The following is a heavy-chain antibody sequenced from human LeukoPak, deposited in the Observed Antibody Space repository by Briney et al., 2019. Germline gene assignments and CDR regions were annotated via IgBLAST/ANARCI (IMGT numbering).Heavy chain of an antibody. J-gene: IGHJ4*02. V-gene: IGHV3-74*01. CDR3: ASNLIGYCSGGSCSPEDY. Sequence: GGSLRLSCAASGFTFSSYWMHWVRQAPGKGLVWVSRINSDGSSTSYADSVKGRFTISRDNAKNTLYLQMNSLRAEDTAVYYCASNLIGYCSGGSCSPEDYWGQGTLVTVSS. CDR1: GFTFSSYW. CDR2: INSDGSST. D-gene: IGHD2-15*01.